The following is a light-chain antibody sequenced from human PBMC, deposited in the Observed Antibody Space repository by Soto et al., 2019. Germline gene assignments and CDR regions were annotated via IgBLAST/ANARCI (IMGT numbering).Light chain of an antibody. CDR1: SGHSSYA. CDR3: QTWGTGIHV. Sequence: QLVLTQSPSASASLGASVKRTCTLSSGHSSYAIAWHQQQPEKGPRYLMKLNSDGSHSKGDGIPDRFSGSSSGAERYLTISSLQSEDEADYYCQTWGTGIHVFGGGTKLTVL. CDR2: LNSDGSH. V-gene: IGLV4-69*01. J-gene: IGLJ2*01.